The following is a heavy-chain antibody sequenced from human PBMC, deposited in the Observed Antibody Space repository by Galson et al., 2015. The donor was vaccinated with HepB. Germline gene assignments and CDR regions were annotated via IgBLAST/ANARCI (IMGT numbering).Heavy chain of an antibody. CDR2: VYHSGST. J-gene: IGHJ6*03. Sequence: SETLPLTCTVSGGDISPYYWNWVRQPPGKGLEWIGYVYHSGSTSYNPSLKSRVTMSVDTSNNQFSLRLTSMTTVDTAVYFCARGLTSYGYYMDVWGRGTTVTVSS. D-gene: IGHD5-18*01. V-gene: IGHV4-59*01. CDR1: GGDISPYY. CDR3: ARGLTSYGYYMDV.